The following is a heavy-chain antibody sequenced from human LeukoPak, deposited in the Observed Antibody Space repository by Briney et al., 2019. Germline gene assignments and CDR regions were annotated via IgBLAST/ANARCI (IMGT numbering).Heavy chain of an antibody. J-gene: IGHJ6*02. D-gene: IGHD3-16*01. CDR3: ARRYAAYYYYGMDV. CDR2: IDPSDSYT. Sequence: GESLKISCKGSRYSFTSYWISWVRQMPGKGLEWMGRIDPSDSYTNYSPSFQGHVTISADKSISTAYLQWSSLKASDTAMYYCARRYAAYYYYGMDVWGQGTTVTVSS. V-gene: IGHV5-10-1*01. CDR1: RYSFTSYW.